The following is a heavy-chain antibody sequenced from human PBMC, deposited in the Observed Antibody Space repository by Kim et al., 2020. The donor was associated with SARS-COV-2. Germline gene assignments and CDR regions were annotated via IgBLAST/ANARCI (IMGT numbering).Heavy chain of an antibody. CDR3: ARDRYCSSNSCYDFLIGWYFDL. V-gene: IGHV3-33*01. Sequence: GGSLRLSCAASGFTFSSYGMHWVRQAPGKGLEWVAVIWYDGSNKYYADSVKGRFTISRDNSKNTLYLQMNSLRAEDTAVYYCARDRYCSSNSCYDFLIGWYFDLWGRGTLVTVSS. CDR1: GFTFSSYG. J-gene: IGHJ2*01. CDR2: IWYDGSNK. D-gene: IGHD2-2*01.